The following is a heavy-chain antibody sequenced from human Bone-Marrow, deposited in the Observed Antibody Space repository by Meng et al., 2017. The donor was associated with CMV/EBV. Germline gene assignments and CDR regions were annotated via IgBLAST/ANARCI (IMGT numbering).Heavy chain of an antibody. V-gene: IGHV1-8*03. J-gene: IGHJ5*02. D-gene: IGHD6-19*01. Sequence: ASVKVSCKASGYMFISYDINWVRQAPGQGLEWMGRVNPDSTNIGVAQKFQGRVIFTTNTSIRTAYMELSSLRAEDTAVYYCARESALYSSGRFDPWGQGTLVTVSS. CDR3: ARESALYSSGRFDP. CDR1: GYMFISYD. CDR2: VNPDSTNI.